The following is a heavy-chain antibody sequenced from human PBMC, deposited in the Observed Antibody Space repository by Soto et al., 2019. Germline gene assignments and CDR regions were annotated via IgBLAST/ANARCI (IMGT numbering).Heavy chain of an antibody. J-gene: IGHJ4*02. CDR1: GFTFSDYG. CDR2: IWHDGSNE. D-gene: IGHD3-9*01. Sequence: QVQVVESGGGVVQPGRSLRLSCAASGFTFSDYGIHWVRQAPGKGLEWVALIWHDGSNEYYADSVKGRFTISRDNSKNTAYLQMNSLGVEDTAVYYCAAINYDIVTGFFSDYWGQGTLVTVSS. CDR3: AAINYDIVTGFFSDY. V-gene: IGHV3-33*01.